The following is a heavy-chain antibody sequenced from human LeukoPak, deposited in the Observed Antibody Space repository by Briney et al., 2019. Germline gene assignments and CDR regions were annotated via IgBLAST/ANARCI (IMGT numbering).Heavy chain of an antibody. J-gene: IGHJ4*02. CDR3: ARDQGSSWYDY. D-gene: IGHD6-13*01. V-gene: IGHV3-48*04. CDR2: ISSSGSTI. Sequence: GGSLRLSCAASGFTFSSYSMNWVRQAPGKGLEWVSYISSSGSTIYYADSVKGRFTISRDNAKNSLYLQMNSLRAEDMAVYYCARDQGSSWYDYWGQGTLVTVSS. CDR1: GFTFSSYS.